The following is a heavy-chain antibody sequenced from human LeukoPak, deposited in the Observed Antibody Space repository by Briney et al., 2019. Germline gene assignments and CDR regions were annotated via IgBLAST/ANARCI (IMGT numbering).Heavy chain of an antibody. CDR2: INPNSGGT. CDR1: GYTFTGYY. D-gene: IGHD4-11*01. J-gene: IGHJ6*02. CDR3: ARDHTVTPSGRYYYHGMDV. V-gene: IGHV1-2*02. Sequence: ASVKVSCKASGYTFTGYYMHWVRQAPGQGLEWMGWINPNSGGTNYAQKFQGRVTMTRDTSISTAYMELSRLRSDDTAVYYCARDHTVTPSGRYYYHGMDVWGQGTTVTVSS.